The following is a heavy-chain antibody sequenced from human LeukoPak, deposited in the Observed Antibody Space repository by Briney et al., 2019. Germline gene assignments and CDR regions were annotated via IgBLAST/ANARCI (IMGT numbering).Heavy chain of an antibody. CDR3: AKSHYYYDSSGYLVSPGVFDY. D-gene: IGHD3-22*01. CDR1: GLTFSDYA. V-gene: IGHV3-23*01. Sequence: GGSLRLSCAASGLTFSDYAMHWVRQAPGKGLEWVSAISSSGDSTYYADSVKGRFTISRDNSKKTLYLQMNSLRAEDTAVYYCAKSHYYYDSSGYLVSPGVFDYWGQGTLVTVSS. CDR2: ISSSGDST. J-gene: IGHJ4*02.